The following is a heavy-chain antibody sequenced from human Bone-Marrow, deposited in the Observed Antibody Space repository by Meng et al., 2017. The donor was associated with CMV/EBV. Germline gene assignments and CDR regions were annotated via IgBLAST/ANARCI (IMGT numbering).Heavy chain of an antibody. Sequence: ASVKVSCKTSGYHFYGFYIHWVRRAPGQGLEWMGRINPNNGDTKYAQRFEGRVSMTTDTSITTVYMELSSLRSDDTAFYYCTRRPLGSTRPFDYWGQGPLVTVSS. CDR3: TRRPLGSTRPFDY. CDR2: INPNNGDT. D-gene: IGHD1-26*01. V-gene: IGHV1-2*06. J-gene: IGHJ4*02. CDR1: GYHFYGFY.